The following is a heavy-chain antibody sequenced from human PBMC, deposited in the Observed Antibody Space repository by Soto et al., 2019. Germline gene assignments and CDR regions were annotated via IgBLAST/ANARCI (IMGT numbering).Heavy chain of an antibody. CDR2: ISAYNGNT. Sequence: ASVKVSCKASGYTFTSYGISWVRQAPGQGLEWMGWISAYNGNTNYAQKLQGRVTMTTDTSTSTAYMELRSLRSDDTAVYYCAYHSGSNSWFDPWGQGALVTVSS. V-gene: IGHV1-18*04. J-gene: IGHJ5*02. D-gene: IGHD1-26*01. CDR1: GYTFTSYG. CDR3: AYHSGSNSWFDP.